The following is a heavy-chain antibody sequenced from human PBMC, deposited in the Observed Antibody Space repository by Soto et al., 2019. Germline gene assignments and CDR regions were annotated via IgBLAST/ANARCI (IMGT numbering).Heavy chain of an antibody. CDR1: GYTFTSYA. V-gene: IGHV1-3*01. J-gene: IGHJ4*02. Sequence: ASVKVSCKASGYTFTSYAMHWVRQAPGQRLEWMGWINAGNGNTKYSQKLQGRVTITRDTSASTAYMELSSLRSEDTAVYYCARDGGVSGPGYWGQGTLVTVSS. D-gene: IGHD6-19*01. CDR2: INAGNGNT. CDR3: ARDGGVSGPGY.